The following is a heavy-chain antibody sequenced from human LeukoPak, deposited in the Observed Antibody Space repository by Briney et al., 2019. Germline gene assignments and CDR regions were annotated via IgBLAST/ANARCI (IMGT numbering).Heavy chain of an antibody. CDR1: GYSFTSYW. J-gene: IGHJ6*02. V-gene: IGHV5-51*01. CDR2: IYPGDSDT. D-gene: IGHD4-23*01. Sequence: GESLKISCQGSGYSFTSYWIGWVRQMPGKGLEWMGIIYPGDSDTRYSPSFQGQVTISADKSISTAYLQWSSLKASDTAMYYCARAYGDNSGYYYYGMDVWGQGTTVTVSS. CDR3: ARAYGDNSGYYYYGMDV.